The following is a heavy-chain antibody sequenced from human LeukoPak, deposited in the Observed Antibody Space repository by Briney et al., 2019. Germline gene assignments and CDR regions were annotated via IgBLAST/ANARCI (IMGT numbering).Heavy chain of an antibody. J-gene: IGHJ4*02. CDR2: INPNSGGT. V-gene: IGHV1-2*02. Sequence: GASVKVSCKASGGTFSSYAISWVRQAPGQGLEWMGWINPNSGGTNYAQKFQGRVTMTRDTSISTAYMELSRLRSDDTAVYYCARAQGDYYDSSGYYYWGQGTLVTVSS. D-gene: IGHD3-22*01. CDR3: ARAQGDYYDSSGYYY. CDR1: GGTFSSYA.